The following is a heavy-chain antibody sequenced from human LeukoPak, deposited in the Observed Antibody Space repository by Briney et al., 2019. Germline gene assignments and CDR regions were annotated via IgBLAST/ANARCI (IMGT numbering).Heavy chain of an antibody. CDR2: ISYDGSNK. Sequence: GGSLRLSCAASGFTFSSYGMHWVRQAPGKGLEWVAVISYDGSNKYYADPVKGRFTISRDNSKNTLYLQMNSLRAEDTAVYYCARVGYYYDSSDYWGQGTLVTVSS. V-gene: IGHV3-30*03. J-gene: IGHJ4*02. CDR3: ARVGYYYDSSDY. CDR1: GFTFSSYG. D-gene: IGHD3-22*01.